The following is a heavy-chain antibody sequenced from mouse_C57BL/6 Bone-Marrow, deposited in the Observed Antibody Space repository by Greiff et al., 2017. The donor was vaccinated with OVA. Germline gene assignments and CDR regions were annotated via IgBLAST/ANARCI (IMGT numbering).Heavy chain of an antibody. V-gene: IGHV5-9*01. Sequence: VQLKESGGGLVKPGGSLKLSCAASGFTFSSYTMSWVRQTPEKRLEWVATISGGGGNTYYPDSVKGRFTISRDNAKNTLYLQMISLRSEDTALYYCARHIQWGQGTLVTVSA. CDR2: ISGGGGNT. CDR1: GFTFSSYT. J-gene: IGHJ3*01. CDR3: ARHIQ.